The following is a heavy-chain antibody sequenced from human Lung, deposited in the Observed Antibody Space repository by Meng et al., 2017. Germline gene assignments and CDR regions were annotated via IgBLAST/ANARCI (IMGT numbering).Heavy chain of an antibody. Sequence: VQLVESGGGLVEPRGSLRLSCATSGFTFSNAWMSWVRQTPGKGLEWLGRIKSKTDGETTDYAAPAKGRFSISRDDAKNTLYLQMNSLKTEDTAVYYCSGHIDYWGQGTLVTVSS. CDR2: IKSKTDGETT. CDR3: SGHIDY. CDR1: GFTFSNAW. D-gene: IGHD5-12*01. J-gene: IGHJ4*02. V-gene: IGHV3-15*01.